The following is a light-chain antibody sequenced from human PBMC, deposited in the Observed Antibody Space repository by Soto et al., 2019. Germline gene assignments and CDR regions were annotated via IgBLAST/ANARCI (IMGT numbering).Light chain of an antibody. Sequence: DIQMTQSPSSLSASVGDRVTITCRASPSISSYLNWYQQKPGKAPKLLIYAASSLQSGFPSRFRGRGPGTDFTLNIRSLQHEDFATYYCQQSYSTPYTFGKGTKLDIK. CDR3: QQSYSTPYT. J-gene: IGKJ2*01. CDR2: AAS. V-gene: IGKV1-39*01. CDR1: PSISSY.